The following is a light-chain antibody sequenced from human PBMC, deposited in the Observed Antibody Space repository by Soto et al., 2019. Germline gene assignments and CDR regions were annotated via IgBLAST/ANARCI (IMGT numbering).Light chain of an antibody. CDR1: SSNIGNNY. V-gene: IGLV1-51*01. CDR3: ATWDYSLTGEV. Sequence: QSVLTQPPSVSAAPGQTVTISGSGSSSNIGNNYVSWYQQLPGTAPKLLIYDNNKRPSGIPDRFSGSKSGTSGTLDITGLQTGDEADYYCATWDYSLTGEVFGGGTKVTVL. J-gene: IGLJ2*01. CDR2: DNN.